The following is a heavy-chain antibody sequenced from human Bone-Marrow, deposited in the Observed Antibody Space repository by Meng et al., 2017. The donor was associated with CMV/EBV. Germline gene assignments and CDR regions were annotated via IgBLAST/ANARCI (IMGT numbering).Heavy chain of an antibody. CDR3: ARDFSSSWDGFQGY. V-gene: IGHV3-30-3*01. D-gene: IGHD6-13*01. CDR2: ISYDGSDK. CDR1: RFTFSSYA. J-gene: IGHJ4*02. Sequence: GGSLRLSCAASRFTFSSYAMHWVRQAPGKGLEWVAVISYDGSDKYYADSVKGRFTISRDNSKNTLYLQMNSLRAEDTAVYYCARDFSSSWDGFQGYWGQGTLVTGSS.